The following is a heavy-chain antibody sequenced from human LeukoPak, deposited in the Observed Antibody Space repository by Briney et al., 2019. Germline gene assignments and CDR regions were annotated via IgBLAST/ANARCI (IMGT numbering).Heavy chain of an antibody. CDR1: GYTFTSYA. J-gene: IGHJ6*02. V-gene: IGHV1-3*01. CDR3: ARDLPYYYDSSGYRYYYYYGMDV. CDR2: INAGNGNT. D-gene: IGHD3-22*01. Sequence: GASVKVSCKASGYTFTSYAMHWVRQAAGQRLEWMGWINAGNGNTKYSQKFQGRVTITRDTSASTAYMELSSLRSEDTAVYYCARDLPYYYDSSGYRYYYYYGMDVWGQGTTVTVSS.